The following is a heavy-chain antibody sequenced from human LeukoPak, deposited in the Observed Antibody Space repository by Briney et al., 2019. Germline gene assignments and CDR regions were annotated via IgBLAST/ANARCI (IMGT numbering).Heavy chain of an antibody. Sequence: SETLALTCTVSGGSISSYYWSWIRQPAGKGLEWIGRIHASGSTNYNPSLKSRVTMSVDTPKNQFSLKLSSVTAADTAIYFCARGDRAVAGAWGWFDPWGQGTLVTVSS. CDR2: IHASGST. J-gene: IGHJ5*02. CDR3: ARGDRAVAGAWGWFDP. CDR1: GGSISSYY. V-gene: IGHV4-4*07. D-gene: IGHD6-19*01.